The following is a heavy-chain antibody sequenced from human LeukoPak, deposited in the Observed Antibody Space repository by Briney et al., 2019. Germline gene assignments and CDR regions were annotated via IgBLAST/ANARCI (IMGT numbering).Heavy chain of an antibody. Sequence: GGSLRLSCAASGFIFSDYAMHWVRQAPGKGLECVAFISYDGSNKYYVDSVKGRFTISRDDSKNTLYLQMNSLRPEDTAVYYCARERTGYYMAVWGKGTTVTISS. V-gene: IGHV3-30*02. J-gene: IGHJ6*03. CDR2: ISYDGSNK. D-gene: IGHD1-14*01. CDR3: ARERTGYYMAV. CDR1: GFIFSDYA.